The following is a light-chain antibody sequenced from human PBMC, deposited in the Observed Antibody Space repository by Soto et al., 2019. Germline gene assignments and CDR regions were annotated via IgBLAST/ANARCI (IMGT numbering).Light chain of an antibody. CDR2: GAS. V-gene: IGKV3-15*01. CDR1: HSVSSN. J-gene: IGKJ3*01. CDR3: QQYNNWPLT. Sequence: EIVMTQSPATLSVSPGERATLSCRASHSVSSNLAWYQQKPGQAPRLLIYGASTRATGIPARFSGSGSGTEFTLTISSLQSEYFAVYYCQQYNNWPLTFGPGTKVDIK.